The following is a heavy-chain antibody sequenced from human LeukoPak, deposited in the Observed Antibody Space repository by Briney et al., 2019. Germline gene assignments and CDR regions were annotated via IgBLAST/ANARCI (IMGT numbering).Heavy chain of an antibody. CDR3: TTDLRIAAGYFDY. CDR1: GFIFSSYT. Sequence: GGSLRLSCAASGFIFSSYTMTWVRQAPGKGLEWVGRIKSKTDGGTTDYAAPVKGRFTISRDDSKNTLYLQMNSLKTEDTAVYYCTTDLRIAAGYFDYWGQGTLVTVSS. V-gene: IGHV3-15*01. CDR2: IKSKTDGGTT. J-gene: IGHJ4*02. D-gene: IGHD6-13*01.